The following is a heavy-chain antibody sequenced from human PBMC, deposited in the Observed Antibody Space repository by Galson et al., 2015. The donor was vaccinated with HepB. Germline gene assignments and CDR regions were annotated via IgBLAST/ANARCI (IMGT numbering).Heavy chain of an antibody. J-gene: IGHJ4*02. Sequence: SLRLSCAASGFTFSDAWMSWVRQAPGKGLEWVGRIKSRTFGGTADYGTPVKGRFTISRDDSKHTLSLLMNSLKTEDTAVYYCTTTVRPEDFVDSWGQGTLVTVSS. CDR3: TTTVRPEDFVDS. CDR2: IKSRTFGGTA. D-gene: IGHD1-14*01. V-gene: IGHV3-15*01. CDR1: GFTFSDAW.